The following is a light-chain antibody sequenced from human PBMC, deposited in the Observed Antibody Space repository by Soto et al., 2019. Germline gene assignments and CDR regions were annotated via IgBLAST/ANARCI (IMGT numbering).Light chain of an antibody. V-gene: IGLV2-14*01. CDR2: EVT. CDR1: TSDIGAYDY. Sequence: QSALAQPASVSGSPGQSITIPCTGTTSDIGAYDYVSWYQQHPGKVPKLIIFEVTKRPSGFSSRFSSSKSGNTASLTISGLQAEDEADYYCSSYTSSSTLYVFGTGTKVTVL. J-gene: IGLJ1*01. CDR3: SSYTSSSTLYV.